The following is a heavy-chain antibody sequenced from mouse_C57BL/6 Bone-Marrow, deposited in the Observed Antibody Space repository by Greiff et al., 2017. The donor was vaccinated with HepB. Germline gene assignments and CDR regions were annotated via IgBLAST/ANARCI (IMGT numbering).Heavy chain of an antibody. CDR2: IYPRSGNT. V-gene: IGHV1-81*01. J-gene: IGHJ3*01. Sequence: QVHVKQSVAELARPGASVKLSCKASGYTFTSYGISWVKQRTGQGLEWIGEIYPRSGNTYYNEKFKGKATLTADKSSSTAYMELRSLTSEDSAVYFCARIYYDYDPAWFAYWGQGTLVTVSA. D-gene: IGHD2-4*01. CDR1: GYTFTSYG. CDR3: ARIYYDYDPAWFAY.